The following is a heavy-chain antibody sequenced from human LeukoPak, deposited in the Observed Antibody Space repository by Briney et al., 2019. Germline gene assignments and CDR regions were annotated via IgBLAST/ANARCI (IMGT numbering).Heavy chain of an antibody. D-gene: IGHD6-19*01. CDR1: GFTFSSYA. V-gene: IGHV3-23*01. Sequence: GGSLRLSCAASGFTFSSYAMSWVRQAAGKGLELVSAISSSGGSAYYADFVKGRFTISRDNSKNTLYMQMNRLSAEDTAVYYCAKCRGAHSSGWYGGEYYYYYMDVWGKGTTVTVSS. J-gene: IGHJ6*03. CDR3: AKCRGAHSSGWYGGEYYYYYMDV. CDR2: ISSSGGSA.